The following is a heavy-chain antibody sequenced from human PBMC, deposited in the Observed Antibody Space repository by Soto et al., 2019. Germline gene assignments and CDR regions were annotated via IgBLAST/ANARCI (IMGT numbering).Heavy chain of an antibody. CDR3: ARDRETTVNTLDYFDY. J-gene: IGHJ4*02. Sequence: SETLALSCAFSVYSISSGYYGGWIRQPPGKGLEWIVSIYHSGSTYYNPSLKSRVTISVDTSKNQFSLKLSSVTAADTAVYYCARDRETTVNTLDYFDYWGQGTMVTVSS. V-gene: IGHV4-38-2*02. D-gene: IGHD4-17*01. CDR2: IYHSGST. CDR1: VYSISSGYY.